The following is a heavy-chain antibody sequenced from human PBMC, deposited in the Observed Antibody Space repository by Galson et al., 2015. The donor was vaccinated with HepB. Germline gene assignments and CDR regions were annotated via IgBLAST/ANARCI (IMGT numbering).Heavy chain of an antibody. D-gene: IGHD2-21*02. Sequence: SGGTFSSYTISWVRQAPGQGLEWMGRIIPILGIANYAQKFQGRVTITADKSTSTAYMELSSLRSEDTAVYYCLVVVTAIPMVDAFDIWGQGTMVTVSS. V-gene: IGHV1-69*02. CDR1: GGTFSSYT. CDR2: IIPILGIA. J-gene: IGHJ3*02. CDR3: LVVVTAIPMVDAFDI.